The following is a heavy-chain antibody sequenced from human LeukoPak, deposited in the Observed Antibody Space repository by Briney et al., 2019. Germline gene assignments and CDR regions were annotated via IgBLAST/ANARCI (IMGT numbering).Heavy chain of an antibody. V-gene: IGHV3-20*04. Sequence: GESLRLSCAASGFTFDDYGMSWVRQAPGKGLEWVSGINWNGGSTGYADSVKGRFTISRDNAKNSLYLQMNSLRDEDTAVYYCAKDSGWILFDDWGQGTLVTVSS. D-gene: IGHD2-2*03. CDR3: AKDSGWILFDD. CDR1: GFTFDDYG. J-gene: IGHJ4*02. CDR2: INWNGGST.